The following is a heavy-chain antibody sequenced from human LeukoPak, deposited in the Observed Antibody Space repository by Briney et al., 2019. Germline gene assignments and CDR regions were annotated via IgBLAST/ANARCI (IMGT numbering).Heavy chain of an antibody. J-gene: IGHJ4*02. CDR1: GFTFSSYS. V-gene: IGHV3-21*01. D-gene: IGHD1-1*01. Sequence: GGSLRLSCVASGFTFSSYSMNWVRQAPGKGLEWVSSISSSSSYKYYTDSVKGRFTISRDNAKNSLYLQMNSLRAEDTAVYYCARSAAGTYYWGRGTLVTVSS. CDR2: ISSSSSYK. CDR3: ARSAAGTYY.